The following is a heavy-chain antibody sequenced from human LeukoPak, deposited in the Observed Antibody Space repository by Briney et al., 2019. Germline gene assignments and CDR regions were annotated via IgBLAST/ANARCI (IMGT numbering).Heavy chain of an antibody. Sequence: PGGSLRLSCAASGFTFSSYGMHWVRQAPGKGLEWVAVISYDGSTTYYVDSVKGRFTISRDSPKNTLYLQMNSLRAEDTAVYYCATLGPTEYFVYWGQGTLVTVSS. CDR1: GFTFSSYG. CDR3: ATLGPTEYFVY. CDR2: ISYDGSTT. D-gene: IGHD4-11*01. J-gene: IGHJ4*02. V-gene: IGHV3-30*03.